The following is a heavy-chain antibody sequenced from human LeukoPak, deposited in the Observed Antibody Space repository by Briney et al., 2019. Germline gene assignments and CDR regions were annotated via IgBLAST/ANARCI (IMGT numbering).Heavy chain of an antibody. V-gene: IGHV1-46*01. Sequence: GASVKVSCTASGYTFTSYYMNWVRQAPGQGLEWMGMINPSGGSTNYAQKFQGRVTVTRDTSTSTVYMELSSLRSEDTAVYYCARGSINYNSGGYYDNPPLDYWGQGTLVTVSS. J-gene: IGHJ4*02. CDR1: GYTFTSYY. D-gene: IGHD3-22*01. CDR2: INPSGGST. CDR3: ARGSINYNSGGYYDNPPLDY.